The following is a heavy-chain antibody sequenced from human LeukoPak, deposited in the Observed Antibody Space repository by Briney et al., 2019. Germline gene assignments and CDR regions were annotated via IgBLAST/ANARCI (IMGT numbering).Heavy chain of an antibody. CDR3: ASGYSYGYDY. Sequence: SHTLSLTCAVSGGSISIGGYSWSWIPQPPGKGLEWIGYIYHSGRTYYNPSLKNRVTISVDRSKNQFSLKLSSVPAADTAVYYCASGYSYGYDYWGQGTLVTVSS. CDR2: IYHSGRT. CDR1: GGSISIGGYS. D-gene: IGHD5-18*01. V-gene: IGHV4-30-2*01. J-gene: IGHJ4*02.